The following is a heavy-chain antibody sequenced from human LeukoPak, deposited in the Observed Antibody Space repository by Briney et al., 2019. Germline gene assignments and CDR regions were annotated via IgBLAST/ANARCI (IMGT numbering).Heavy chain of an antibody. Sequence: PSETLSLTCTVSGGSISSYYWSWIRQPPGKGLEWIGYIYYSGSTNYNPSLKSRVTISVDTSKNQFSLKLSSVTAADTAVYYCASGPGGYEYYFDYWGQGTLVTVSS. D-gene: IGHD5-12*01. CDR2: IYYSGST. CDR3: ASGPGGYEYYFDY. J-gene: IGHJ4*02. V-gene: IGHV4-59*01. CDR1: GGSISSYY.